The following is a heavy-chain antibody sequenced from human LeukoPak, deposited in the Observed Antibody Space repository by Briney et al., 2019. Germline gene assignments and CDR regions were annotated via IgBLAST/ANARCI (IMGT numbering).Heavy chain of an antibody. Sequence: SETLSLTCAVSGGSISSGGYSWSWIRQPPGNGLEWIGYIYHTGSTYYNPSLKSRVTISVDRSNNQFSLKLTSVTAADTAVYYCARGGGFRVFDYWGQGTLVTVSS. CDR3: ARGGGFRVFDY. V-gene: IGHV4-30-2*01. CDR1: GGSISSGGYS. J-gene: IGHJ4*02. CDR2: IYHTGST. D-gene: IGHD3-10*01.